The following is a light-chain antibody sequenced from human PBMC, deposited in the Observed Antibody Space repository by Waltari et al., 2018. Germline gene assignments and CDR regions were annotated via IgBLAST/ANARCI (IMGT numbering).Light chain of an antibody. J-gene: IGLJ1*01. CDR2: GVS. Sequence: QSALTQPPSVSGSPGQSVTISCTGTSSDVGNNLVSWYQQPPGAAPQLRIYGVSNRPSGVPDRFSGSRAGSPASRTISGLQAEDEADYYCSFYTSSSTFYVFGTGTKVTVL. CDR3: SFYTSSSTFYV. V-gene: IGLV2-18*01. CDR1: SSDVGNNL.